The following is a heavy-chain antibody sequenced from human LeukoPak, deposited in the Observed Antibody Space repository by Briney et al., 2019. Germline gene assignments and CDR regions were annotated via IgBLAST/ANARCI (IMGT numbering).Heavy chain of an antibody. CDR1: GFTFSSYG. Sequence: GGSLRLSCAASGFTFSSYGINWVRQAPGKGLEWVSSISSSSSYIYYADSVKGRFTISRDNAKNSLYLQMNSLRAEDTAVYYCSRVGPLEVHYYDGSGSDYFDLWGRGTLVTVSS. J-gene: IGHJ2*01. V-gene: IGHV3-21*01. D-gene: IGHD3-22*01. CDR3: SRVGPLEVHYYDGSGSDYFDL. CDR2: ISSSSSYI.